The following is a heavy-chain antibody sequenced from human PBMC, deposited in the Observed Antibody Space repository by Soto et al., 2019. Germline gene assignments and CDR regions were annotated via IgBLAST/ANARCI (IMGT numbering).Heavy chain of an antibody. Sequence: SETLSLTCTVSGGSISSYYWSWIRQPPGKGLEWIGYIYYSGSTNYNPSLKSRVTISVDTSKNQFSLKLSSVTAADTAVYYCARDSVGQLEFDYWGQGTLVTVSS. J-gene: IGHJ4*02. CDR2: IYYSGST. CDR3: ARDSVGQLEFDY. CDR1: GGSISSYY. D-gene: IGHD6-6*01. V-gene: IGHV4-59*01.